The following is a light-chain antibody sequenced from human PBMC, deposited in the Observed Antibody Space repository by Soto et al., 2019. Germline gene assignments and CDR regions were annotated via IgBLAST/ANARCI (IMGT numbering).Light chain of an antibody. CDR1: ESVSDNY. Sequence: EIVLTQSPGTLSLSPGERATLSCRASESVSDNYLAWYQQRSGHAPRLVIYGASSRASAVPDRFSGSGSGADFTLTISRLEPEDFAVYYCQQYGSSPLTFGGGTKVDIK. CDR3: QQYGSSPLT. CDR2: GAS. V-gene: IGKV3-20*01. J-gene: IGKJ4*01.